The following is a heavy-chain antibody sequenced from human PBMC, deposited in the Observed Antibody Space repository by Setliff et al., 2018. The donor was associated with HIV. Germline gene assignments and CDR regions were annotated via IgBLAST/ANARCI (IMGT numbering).Heavy chain of an antibody. Sequence: SETLSLTCTVSGGSISSYYWSWTRQPPGKGLEWIGYIYYSGSTNYNPSLKSRVTISVDTSKNQFSLKLSSVTAADTAVYYCARQITMVRGVYQPYYYYYMDVWGKGTTVTVS. V-gene: IGHV4-59*08. CDR3: ARQITMVRGVYQPYYYYYMDV. D-gene: IGHD3-10*01. J-gene: IGHJ6*03. CDR1: GGSISSYY. CDR2: IYYSGST.